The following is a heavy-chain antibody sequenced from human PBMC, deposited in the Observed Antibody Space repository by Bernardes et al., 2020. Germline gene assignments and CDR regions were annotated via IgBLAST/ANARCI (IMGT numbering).Heavy chain of an antibody. CDR1: GDSIGSSNFN. J-gene: IGHJ4*02. CDR2: IYSGGTT. CDR3: VRQSIGIPTVFY. V-gene: IGHV4-39*01. Sequence: SETLSLTCTVSGDSIGSSNFNWGWIRQPPGKGLEWFGGIYSGGTTYYNPSLKSRVTLSLDTSKNQFSLRLRSATAAETALYYCVRQSIGIPTVFYWGQGTLVTVSS. D-gene: IGHD4-17*01.